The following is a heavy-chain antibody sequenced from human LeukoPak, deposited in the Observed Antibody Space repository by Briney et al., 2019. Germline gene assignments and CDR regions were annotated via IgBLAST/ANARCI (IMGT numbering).Heavy chain of an antibody. V-gene: IGHV4-39*01. CDR1: GASVSSTSYY. CDR2: IYYNGDT. J-gene: IGHJ4*02. CDR3: ARQGSGYSFGW. D-gene: IGHD5-18*01. Sequence: SETLSLTCSASGASVSSTSYYWAWIRQPPGKGLEWIGSIYYNGDTYSNTSLKSRLTISVDTSKNHFSLNLNSLTAADTAVYYCARQGSGYSFGWWGQGTLVTVTS.